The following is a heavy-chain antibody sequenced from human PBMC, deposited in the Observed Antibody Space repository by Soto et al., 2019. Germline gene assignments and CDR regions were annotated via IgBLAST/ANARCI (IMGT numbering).Heavy chain of an antibody. J-gene: IGHJ6*03. CDR2: IYYSGST. CDR1: GGSISSYY. CDR3: AGTEKVPAAMFDYYYYMDV. V-gene: IGHV4-59*08. D-gene: IGHD2-2*01. Sequence: PSETLSLTCTVSGGSISSYYWSWIRQPPGKGLEWIGYIYYSGSTNYNPSLKSRVTISVDTSKNQFSLKLSSVTAADTAVYYCAGTEKVPAAMFDYYYYMDVWGKGTTVTVSS.